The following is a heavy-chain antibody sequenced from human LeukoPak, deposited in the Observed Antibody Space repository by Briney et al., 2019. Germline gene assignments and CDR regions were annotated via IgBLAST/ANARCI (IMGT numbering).Heavy chain of an antibody. CDR2: IYHSGRT. J-gene: IGHJ4*02. D-gene: IGHD6-19*01. Sequence: SETLSLTCAVSVYSISSGYYWGWIRQPPGKGLEWIGSIYHSGRTNYNPSLKSRVTISVDTSKNQFSLKLSSVTAADTALYYCARRLAVAGFDYWGQGSLVTVSS. CDR3: ARRLAVAGFDY. V-gene: IGHV4-38-2*01. CDR1: VYSISSGYY.